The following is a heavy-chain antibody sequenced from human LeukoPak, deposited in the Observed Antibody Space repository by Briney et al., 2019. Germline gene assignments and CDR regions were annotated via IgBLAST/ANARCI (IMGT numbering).Heavy chain of an antibody. CDR1: GFTFSSYE. J-gene: IGHJ4*02. CDR2: ISSSGSTI. Sequence: GGSLRLSCAASGFTFSSYEMNWVRQAPGKGLEWVSYISSSGSTIYYADSVKGRFTISRDNAKNSLYLQMNSLRAEDTAVYYCASIAAAGPFDYWGQGTLVTVSS. D-gene: IGHD6-13*01. V-gene: IGHV3-48*03. CDR3: ASIAAAGPFDY.